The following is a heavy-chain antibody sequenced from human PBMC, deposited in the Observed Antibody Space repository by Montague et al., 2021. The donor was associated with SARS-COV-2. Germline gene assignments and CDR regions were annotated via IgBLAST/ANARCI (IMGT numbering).Heavy chain of an antibody. D-gene: IGHD6-13*01. J-gene: IGHJ6*02. CDR1: GGSISSSSYY. CDR2: IYYSGSA. Sequence: ETLSLTCTVSGGSISSSSYYWGWIRQPPGKGLEWIGSIYYSGSAYYNPSLKSRVTISVDTSKNQFSLKLSSVTAADTAVYYCARLGRQQLVRLSGMDVWGQGTTVTVSS. CDR3: ARLGRQQLVRLSGMDV. V-gene: IGHV4-39*07.